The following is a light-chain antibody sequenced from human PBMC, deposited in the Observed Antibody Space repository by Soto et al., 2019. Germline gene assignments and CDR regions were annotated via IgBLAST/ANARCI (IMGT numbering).Light chain of an antibody. Sequence: DIVMNQTLDSLAVSLGERATINCKSSQSVLYSSNNKNYLAWYQQKPGQPPKLLIYWASTRESGVPDRFSGSGSGTDFTLTISSLQAEDVAVYYCQQYYSTPRTFGQGTKVEIK. V-gene: IGKV4-1*01. J-gene: IGKJ1*01. CDR2: WAS. CDR3: QQYYSTPRT. CDR1: QSVLYSSNNKNY.